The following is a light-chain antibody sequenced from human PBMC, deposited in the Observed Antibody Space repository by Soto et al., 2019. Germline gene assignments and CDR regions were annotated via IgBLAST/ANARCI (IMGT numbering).Light chain of an antibody. Sequence: IQMTQSPSSLSASVGDRITITCQASQDIKQYVNWYQQKPGKAPVLLIFDGSRLEAGAPSRFSGSGLGTEFSFTISSLQPEDFATYYCQQYENLPVTFGGGTKVEIK. V-gene: IGKV1-33*01. CDR1: QDIKQY. CDR2: DGS. CDR3: QQYENLPVT. J-gene: IGKJ4*01.